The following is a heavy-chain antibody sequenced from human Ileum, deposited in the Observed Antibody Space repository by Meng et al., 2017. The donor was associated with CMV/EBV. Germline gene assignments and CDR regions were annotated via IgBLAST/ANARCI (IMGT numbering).Heavy chain of an antibody. Sequence: GGSLRLSCASSGLTFSTFWMSWFRQAPGKGLEWVAHIKQDGSEKYYVDSVKGRFTISRDNTENSLFLQMNTLRVEDTAVYYCATTSGSSYWGQGALVTVSS. V-gene: IGHV3-7*01. D-gene: IGHD6-6*01. CDR2: IKQDGSEK. J-gene: IGHJ4*02. CDR1: GLTFSTFW. CDR3: ATTSGSSY.